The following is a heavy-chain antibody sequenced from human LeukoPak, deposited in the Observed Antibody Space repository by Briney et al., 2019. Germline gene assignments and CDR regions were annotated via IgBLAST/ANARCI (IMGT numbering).Heavy chain of an antibody. Sequence: SETLSLTCTVSGGSISTYYWSWIRQPPGRGLEWIGYIYYSGYTNYNPSLKSRVTISVDTSKNQFSLKLSSVTAADTAVYYCARGGTYGDYVYYYYMDVWGKGTAVTVSS. CDR1: GGSISTYY. J-gene: IGHJ6*03. D-gene: IGHD4-17*01. CDR3: ARGGTYGDYVYYYYMDV. CDR2: IYYSGYT. V-gene: IGHV4-59*08.